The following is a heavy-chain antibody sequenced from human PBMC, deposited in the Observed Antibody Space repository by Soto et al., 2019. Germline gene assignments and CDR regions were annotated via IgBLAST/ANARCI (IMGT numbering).Heavy chain of an antibody. V-gene: IGHV3-30*03. D-gene: IGHD2-15*01. CDR2: ISYDGSNK. CDR1: GFPISSYG. CDR3: AGGQYYFDY. J-gene: IGHJ4*02. Sequence: QVQLVESGGGVVQSGTSLRPSCAASGFPISSYGMHWVLQAPGKGLEWVAQISYDGSNKFYADSVKGRFTIARDNSKNTRYLKMSSLRAEDTAVYYCAGGQYYFDYCGQGTVVSVSS.